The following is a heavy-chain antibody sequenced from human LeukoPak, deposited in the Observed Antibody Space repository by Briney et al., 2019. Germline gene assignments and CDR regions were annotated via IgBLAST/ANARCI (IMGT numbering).Heavy chain of an antibody. CDR3: ARDLGYCSGGSCRIFDY. V-gene: IGHV1-69*05. CDR1: GGTFSSYA. D-gene: IGHD2-15*01. CDR2: IIPIFGTA. Sequence: SVKVSCKASGGTFSSYAISWVRQAPGQGLEWMGRIIPIFGTANYAQKFQGRVTITTDEFTSTAYMELSSLRSEDTAVYYCARDLGYCSGGSCRIFDYWGQGTLVTVSS. J-gene: IGHJ4*02.